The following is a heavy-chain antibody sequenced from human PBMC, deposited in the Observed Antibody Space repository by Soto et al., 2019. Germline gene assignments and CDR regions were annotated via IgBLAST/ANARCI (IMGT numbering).Heavy chain of an antibody. Sequence: GGSLRLSCAASGFTFSSYAVSWVRQAPGKGPEWISSISGSGSTIYYADSVKGRFTISRDNSKNTLYLQMSSLRAEDTAVYYCAKVFYYYDSSGYYYFDYRGQGTLVTVSS. CDR1: GFTFSSYA. V-gene: IGHV3-23*01. CDR3: AKVFYYYDSSGYYYFDY. J-gene: IGHJ4*02. CDR2: ISGSGSTI. D-gene: IGHD3-22*01.